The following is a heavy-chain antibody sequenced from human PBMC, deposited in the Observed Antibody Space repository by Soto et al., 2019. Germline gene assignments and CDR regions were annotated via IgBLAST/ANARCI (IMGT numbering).Heavy chain of an antibody. Sequence: PSETLSHTCTVSGGSISGYYWSWIRQTPGTGLEWIGYIYYDGRTNSNPSLKSRATISLDTSKNQFSLQLTSVTAADTAVYYCARVMGKNWFDPWGQGTLVTVSS. CDR2: IYYDGRT. CDR1: GGSISGYY. J-gene: IGHJ5*02. CDR3: ARVMGKNWFDP. V-gene: IGHV4-59*13. D-gene: IGHD7-27*01.